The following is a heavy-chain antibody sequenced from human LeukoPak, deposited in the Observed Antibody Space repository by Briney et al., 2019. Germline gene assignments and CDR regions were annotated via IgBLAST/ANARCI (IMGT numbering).Heavy chain of an antibody. CDR2: ISSGGGAT. D-gene: IGHD3-3*01. CDR3: ARDRSAEYYFDY. CDR1: GSTFSSYA. V-gene: IGHV3-21*01. J-gene: IGHJ4*02. Sequence: GGSLRLSCAASGSTFSSYAMNWVRQAPGEGLEWVSAISSGGGATYYADSVKGRFTISRDNAKNSLFLQMNSLRAEDTAVYYCARDRSAEYYFDYWGQGTLVTVSA.